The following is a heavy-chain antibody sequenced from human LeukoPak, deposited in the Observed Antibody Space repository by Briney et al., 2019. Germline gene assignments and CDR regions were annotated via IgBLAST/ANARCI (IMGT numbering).Heavy chain of an antibody. J-gene: IGHJ5*02. D-gene: IGHD3-10*01. V-gene: IGHV1-46*01. Sequence: GASVKVSCKASGYTFPSYYMHWVRQAPGQGLEWMGIINPSGGSTSYAQKFQGRVTMTRDTSTSTVYMELSSLRSEDTAVYYCARDLVAMVRGVGNWFDPWGQGTLVTVSS. CDR2: INPSGGST. CDR3: ARDLVAMVRGVGNWFDP. CDR1: GYTFPSYY.